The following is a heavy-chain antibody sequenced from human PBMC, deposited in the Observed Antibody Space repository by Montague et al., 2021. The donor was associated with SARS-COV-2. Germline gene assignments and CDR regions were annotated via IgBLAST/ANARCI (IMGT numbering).Heavy chain of an antibody. CDR2: INHSGST. CDR3: ARGQRRYDILTGYSYYYYYGMDV. V-gene: IGHV4-34*01. D-gene: IGHD3-9*01. J-gene: IGHJ6*02. Sequence: SETLSLTCAVYGGSFSGYYWSWIRQPPGKGLEWIGEINHSGSTNYNPSLKSRVTISVDTSKNQFSLKLSSVTAADTAVYYCARGQRRYDILTGYSYYYYYGMDVWGQGTTVTVSS. CDR1: GGSFSGYY.